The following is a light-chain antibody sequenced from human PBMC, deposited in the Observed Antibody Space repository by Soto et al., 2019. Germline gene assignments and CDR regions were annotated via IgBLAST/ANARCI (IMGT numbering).Light chain of an antibody. J-gene: IGKJ3*01. V-gene: IGKV3-11*01. CDR2: DAS. CDR3: QQRSNWPLT. CDR1: QSVSSY. Sequence: EIVLTQSPATLSLSPGERATLSCRASQSVSSYLAWYQQKPGQAPRLLIYDASNRATGIPARFSGSGSGTDFTVIISSLEPEDFAVYYCQQRSNWPLTFGPGTKVDIK.